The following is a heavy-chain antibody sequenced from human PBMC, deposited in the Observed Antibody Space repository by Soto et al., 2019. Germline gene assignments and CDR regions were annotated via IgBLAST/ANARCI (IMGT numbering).Heavy chain of an antibody. CDR1: VNTNTSTA. V-gene: IGHV1-3*01. D-gene: IGHD2-21*02. CDR2: INAGNGNT. Sequence: GAAVNPCSKASVNTNTSTAMPWVRQAPVQKLEWIGWINAGNGNTKYSQKFQGRVTITRDTSASTAYMELSSLRSEDTAVYYCARAPVRHIVVLTAQGNVFDIRGQGT. J-gene: IGHJ3*02. CDR3: ARAPVRHIVVLTAQGNVFDI.